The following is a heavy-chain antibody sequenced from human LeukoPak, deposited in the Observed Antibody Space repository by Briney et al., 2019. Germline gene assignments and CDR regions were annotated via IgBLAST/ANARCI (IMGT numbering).Heavy chain of an antibody. CDR1: GFTFDDYA. V-gene: IGHV3-9*01. CDR2: VGWNGGSI. CDR3: AKDMGYNYGAVDS. Sequence: GGSLRLSCAASGFTFDDYAMHWVRQAPGKGLEWVSRVGWNGGSIAYADSVKGRFTISRDNAKNSLYLQMNSLRAEDTALYYCAKDMGYNYGAVDSWGQGTLVTVSS. J-gene: IGHJ4*02. D-gene: IGHD5-24*01.